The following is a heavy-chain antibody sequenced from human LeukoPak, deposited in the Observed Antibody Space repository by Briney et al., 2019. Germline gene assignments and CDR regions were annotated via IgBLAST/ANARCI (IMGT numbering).Heavy chain of an antibody. CDR2: IYHSGST. Sequence: PSQTLSLTCTVSGGSISSGGYYWSWIRQPPGKGLEWIGYIYHSGSTYYNPSLKSRVTISVDRSKNQFSLKLSSVTAADTAVYYCARASIVVVGDAFDIWGQGTMVTVSS. J-gene: IGHJ3*02. V-gene: IGHV4-30-2*01. CDR1: GGSISSGGYY. D-gene: IGHD2-15*01. CDR3: ARASIVVVGDAFDI.